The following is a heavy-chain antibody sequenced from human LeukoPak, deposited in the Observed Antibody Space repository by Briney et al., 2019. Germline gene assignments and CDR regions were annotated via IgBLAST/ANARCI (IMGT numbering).Heavy chain of an antibody. D-gene: IGHD3-9*01. CDR3: ARDQNNYDILTGYKSWSDY. CDR1: GFTFSSYW. CDR2: IKQDGSEK. J-gene: IGHJ4*02. Sequence: PGGSLRLSCAASGFTFSSYWMSWVRQAPGKGLEWVANIKQDGSEKYYVDSVKGRFTISRDNAKNSLYLQMNSLRAEDTAVYYCARDQNNYDILTGYKSWSDYWGQGTLVTVSS. V-gene: IGHV3-7*01.